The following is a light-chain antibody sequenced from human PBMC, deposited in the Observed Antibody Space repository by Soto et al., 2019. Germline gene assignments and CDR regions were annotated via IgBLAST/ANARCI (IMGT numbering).Light chain of an antibody. J-gene: IGKJ4*01. Sequence: DIRITQSPSSLSASPGYRVTITCRASQSISTYLHWYQQKPGQAPRLLIYAESSLQSGVPSRFSGSRSGEAFTLTTSSLQPEDVATYYCKQTYSIHRTFGMGTKV. V-gene: IGKV1-39*01. CDR1: QSISTY. CDR2: AES. CDR3: KQTYSIHRT.